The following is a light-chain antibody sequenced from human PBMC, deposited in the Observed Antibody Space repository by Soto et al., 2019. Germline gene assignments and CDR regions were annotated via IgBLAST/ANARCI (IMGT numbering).Light chain of an antibody. CDR1: NIGSKS. CDR3: QVWDSSSDHNVV. CDR2: DDS. J-gene: IGLJ2*01. Sequence: SYELTQPPSVSVAPGQTARITCGGTNIGSKSVHWYQQKPGQAPVLVVYDDSDRPSGIPERFSGSNSGNTATLTISRVEAGDEADYYCQVWDSSSDHNVVFGGGTKVTVL. V-gene: IGLV3-21*02.